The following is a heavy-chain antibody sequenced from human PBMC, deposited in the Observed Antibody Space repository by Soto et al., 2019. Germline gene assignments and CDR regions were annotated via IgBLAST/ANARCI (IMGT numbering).Heavy chain of an antibody. V-gene: IGHV1-3*01. CDR2: INAGNGNT. Sequence: QVQLVQSGAEVKKPGASVKVSCKASGYTFTSYAMHWVRQAPGQRLEWMGWINAGNGNTKYSQKFQGRVTITRDTSARTAYMELSSLRSEDTAVYYCARGLDPAASDTIFGVVIARYNWFDPWGQGTLVTVSS. J-gene: IGHJ5*02. D-gene: IGHD3-3*01. CDR3: ARGLDPAASDTIFGVVIARYNWFDP. CDR1: GYTFTSYA.